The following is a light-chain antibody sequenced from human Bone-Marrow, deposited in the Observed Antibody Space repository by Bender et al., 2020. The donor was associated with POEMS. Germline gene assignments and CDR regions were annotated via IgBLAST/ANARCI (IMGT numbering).Light chain of an antibody. J-gene: IGLJ2*01. CDR1: SSDAGGYNS. V-gene: IGLV2-23*02. CDR3: CSYADNSNVV. CDR2: AVT. Sequence: QSALTQPASVSGSPGQSITISCTGTSSDAGGYNSVSWYQQHPGKAPKLMIYAVTRRPSGVPDRFSGSKSGNTASLTISGLQAEDEADYYCCSYADNSNVVFGGGTKLTVL.